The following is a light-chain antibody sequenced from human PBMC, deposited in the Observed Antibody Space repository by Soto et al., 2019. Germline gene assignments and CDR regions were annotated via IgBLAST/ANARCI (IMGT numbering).Light chain of an antibody. J-gene: IGKJ1*01. Sequence: EIVMTQSPATLSVSPGETTRLSCRASQSVSSSYLAWYQQKPGQAPRLLIYDASNRATGIPARFSGSGSGTDLTLTISRLEPEDFAVYYCQQYGSSGTFGQGTKVDIK. V-gene: IGKV3-20*01. CDR1: QSVSSSY. CDR3: QQYGSSGT. CDR2: DAS.